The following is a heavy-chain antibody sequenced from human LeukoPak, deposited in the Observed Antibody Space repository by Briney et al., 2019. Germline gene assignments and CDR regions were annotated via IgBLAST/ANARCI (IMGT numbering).Heavy chain of an antibody. J-gene: IGHJ4*02. CDR2: IYYTGGT. CDR1: GYSISSGYY. V-gene: IGHV4-38-2*02. CDR3: AKDRTGRNTAQDDY. D-gene: IGHD5-18*01. Sequence: PSETLSPTCSVSGYSISSGYYWGWIRQPPGRGLEWIGSIYYTGGTLYNPSLKSRVSMSVDTSTNQFSLKLTSVTAADTAVYYCAKDRTGRNTAQDDYWGQGTLVTVSS.